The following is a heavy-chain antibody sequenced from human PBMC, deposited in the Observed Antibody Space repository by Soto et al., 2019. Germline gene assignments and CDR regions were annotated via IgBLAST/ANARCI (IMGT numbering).Heavy chain of an antibody. J-gene: IGHJ4*02. Sequence: GGSLRLSCAASGFTFSSYGMHWVRQAPGKGLEWVAVIWYDGSNKYYADSVKGRFTISRDNSKNTLYLQMNSLRAEDTAVYYCASHAGVGSSWPKRFDYWGQGTLVTVSS. CDR1: GFTFSSYG. D-gene: IGHD6-13*01. CDR2: IWYDGSNK. V-gene: IGHV3-33*01. CDR3: ASHAGVGSSWPKRFDY.